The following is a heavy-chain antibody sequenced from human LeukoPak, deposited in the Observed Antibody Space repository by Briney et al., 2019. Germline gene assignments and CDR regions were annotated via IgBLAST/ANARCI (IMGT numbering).Heavy chain of an antibody. CDR3: ARYYYGSGSYNGNWFDP. D-gene: IGHD3-10*01. J-gene: IGHJ5*02. V-gene: IGHV1-2*02. Sequence: ASVKVSCKASGYTFTGYYMHWVRQAPGQGLEWMGWINPNSGGTNYAQKFQGRVTMTRDTSISTAYMELSRLRSDDTAVYYCARYYYGSGSYNGNWFDPWGQGTLVTVSS. CDR2: INPNSGGT. CDR1: GYTFTGYY.